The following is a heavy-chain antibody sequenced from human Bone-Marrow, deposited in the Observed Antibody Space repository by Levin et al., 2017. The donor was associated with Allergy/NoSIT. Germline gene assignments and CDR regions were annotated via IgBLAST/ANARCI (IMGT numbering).Heavy chain of an antibody. V-gene: IGHV3-11*06. CDR3: ARDRARLGYCSSTSCYGPDY. CDR2: ISSSSSYT. J-gene: IGHJ4*02. D-gene: IGHD2-2*01. CDR1: GFTFSDYY. Sequence: GESLKISCAASGFTFSDYYMSWIRQAPGKGLEWVSYISSSSSYTNYADSVKGRFTISRDNAKNSLYLQMNSLRAEDTAVYYCARDRARLGYCSSTSCYGPDYWGQGTLVTVSS.